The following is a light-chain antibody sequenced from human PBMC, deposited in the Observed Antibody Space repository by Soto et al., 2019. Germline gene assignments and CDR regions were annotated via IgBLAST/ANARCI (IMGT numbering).Light chain of an antibody. CDR3: CSYAGSSTFEGVV. CDR1: SSHVGTYNL. V-gene: IGLV2-23*03. J-gene: IGLJ2*01. Sequence: QSALTQPASVSGSPGQSITISCTGTSSHVGTYNLLSWYQQHPGKAPKLMIFEGSKRPSGVSNRFSGSKSGNTASLTISGLQAEDEADYYCCSYAGSSTFEGVVFGGGTKLTVL. CDR2: EGS.